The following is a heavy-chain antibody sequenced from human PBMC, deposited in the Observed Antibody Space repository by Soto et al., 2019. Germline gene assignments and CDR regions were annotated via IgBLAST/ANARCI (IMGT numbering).Heavy chain of an antibody. J-gene: IGHJ5*02. CDR1: GYSFTNYW. Sequence: PGESLKISFKGSGYSFTNYWIGWVRQMPGKGLEWMAIIYPDDSDTRYSPSFEGQVTVSADKCISTAYLQGRSRKASDTAMYYCARRGGDDFRTAFAPWRQGTLVTVAS. CDR3: ARRGGDDFRTAFAP. CDR2: IYPDDSDT. V-gene: IGHV5-51*01. D-gene: IGHD3-3*01.